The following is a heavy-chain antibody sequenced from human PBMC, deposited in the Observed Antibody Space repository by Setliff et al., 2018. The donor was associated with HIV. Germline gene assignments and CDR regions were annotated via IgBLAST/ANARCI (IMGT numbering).Heavy chain of an antibody. V-gene: IGHV4-59*11. D-gene: IGHD4-17*01. Sequence: SETLSLTCIVSGDSITSHYWSWIRQSPGRELEWIGYIYSTGSTNYNPSLQSRVTISMVASRNQFSLKVTSVTAADTAVYYCAKGAGFYGDYTFDHWGQGRQVTVSS. CDR3: AKGAGFYGDYTFDH. J-gene: IGHJ4*02. CDR1: GDSITSHY. CDR2: IYSTGST.